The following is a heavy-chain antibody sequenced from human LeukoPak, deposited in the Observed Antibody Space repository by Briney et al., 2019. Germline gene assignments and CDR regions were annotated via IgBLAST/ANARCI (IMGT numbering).Heavy chain of an antibody. V-gene: IGHV5-51*01. D-gene: IGHD2-2*01. J-gene: IGHJ4*02. CDR2: IYPGDSDT. CDR3: ARHRDYCSSTSCPREFDY. CDR1: GYIFSSYW. Sequence: GESLKISCKGSGYIFSSYWIGWVRQTPGKGLEWMGIIYPGDSDTRYSPSFQGQVTISADKSISTAYLQWSSLKASDTAMYYCARHRDYCSSTSCPREFDYWGQGTLVTVSS.